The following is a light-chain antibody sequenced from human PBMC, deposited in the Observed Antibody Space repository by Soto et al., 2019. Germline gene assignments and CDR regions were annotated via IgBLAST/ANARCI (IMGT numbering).Light chain of an antibody. CDR2: DVS. CDR1: SSDVAAYNY. J-gene: IGLJ2*01. Sequence: QSALTQPASVSGSPGQSITISCTGTSSDVAAYNYVSWYQQHPGKAPKLMIYDVSNRPSGVSNRFSGSKSGNPASLTISGLQAEDEADYYCSSYTTSSTVVFGGGTKVTVL. V-gene: IGLV2-14*01. CDR3: SSYTTSSTVV.